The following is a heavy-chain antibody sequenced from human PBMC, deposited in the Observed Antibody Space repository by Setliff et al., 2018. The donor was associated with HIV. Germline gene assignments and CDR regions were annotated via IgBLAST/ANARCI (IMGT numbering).Heavy chain of an antibody. Sequence: SETLSLTCTVSGASINSYYWNWIRQPPGKGLEWIGFIFATGDTKYNPSLQSRVSMSLDTSKNLFSLKLRSVTAADTAVYFCARLRITMIMMLNYFDYWGQGTLVTVSS. D-gene: IGHD3-22*01. CDR1: GASINSYY. J-gene: IGHJ4*02. CDR2: IFATGDT. V-gene: IGHV4-4*09. CDR3: ARLRITMIMMLNYFDY.